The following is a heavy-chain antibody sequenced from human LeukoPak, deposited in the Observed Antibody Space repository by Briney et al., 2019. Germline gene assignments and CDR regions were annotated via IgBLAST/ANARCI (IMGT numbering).Heavy chain of an antibody. Sequence: SGGSLRLSCAASGFTFSSYGMHWVRQAPGKGLEWVANINQDGSEKYYVDSVKGRFTISRDNAKNSLYLQMNSLRAEDTSVYYCAREGVLPTYNYYYMDVWGEGTTVTVSS. V-gene: IGHV3-7*01. J-gene: IGHJ6*03. D-gene: IGHD5-24*01. CDR3: AREGVLPTYNYYYMDV. CDR1: GFTFSSYG. CDR2: INQDGSEK.